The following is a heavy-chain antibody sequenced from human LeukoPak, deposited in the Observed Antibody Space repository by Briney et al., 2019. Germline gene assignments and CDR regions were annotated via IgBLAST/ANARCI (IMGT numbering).Heavy chain of an antibody. CDR3: ARDLDRKEHLANDQYYMDV. V-gene: IGHV1-2*02. CDR2: IDPNSGGT. Sequence: GASVKVSCKTYEYTFSGYDIHWVRQAPGQGLEWMGWIDPNSGGTKYTEKFQGRVTMSRDTSITTAYMELSRLRYDDTAVYECARDLDRKEHLANDQYYMDVWGKGTSVTVSS. D-gene: IGHD1-1*01. J-gene: IGHJ6*03. CDR1: EYTFSGYD.